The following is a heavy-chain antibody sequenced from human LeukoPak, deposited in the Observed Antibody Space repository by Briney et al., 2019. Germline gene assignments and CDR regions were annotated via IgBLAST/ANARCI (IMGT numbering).Heavy chain of an antibody. CDR3: VRHDSFIPF. CDR1: GFTFTNYA. J-gene: IGHJ4*02. V-gene: IGHV3-23*01. D-gene: IGHD2-21*01. CDR2: ISDTYATT. Sequence: GGSLRLSCAASGFTFTNYAMTWVRQAPGKGLEWVSSISDTYATTYYTDSVKGRRTISRDNSKNTVSLQLNNLRAEDTAVYFCVRHDSFIPFWGQGTLVTVSS.